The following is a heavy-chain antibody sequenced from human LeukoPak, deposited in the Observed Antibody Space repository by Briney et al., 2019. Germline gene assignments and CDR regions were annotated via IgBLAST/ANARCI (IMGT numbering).Heavy chain of an antibody. Sequence: ASVKVSCKASGYTFTSYYMHWVRQAPGQGLEWMGIINPSGGSTSYAQKFQGRVTMTRDTSTSTVYMELSSLRSEDTAVYYCAREIVGIAAAGVFDYWGQGTLVTVSS. CDR1: GYTFTSYY. CDR3: AREIVGIAAAGVFDY. V-gene: IGHV1-46*01. CDR2: INPSGGST. D-gene: IGHD6-13*01. J-gene: IGHJ4*02.